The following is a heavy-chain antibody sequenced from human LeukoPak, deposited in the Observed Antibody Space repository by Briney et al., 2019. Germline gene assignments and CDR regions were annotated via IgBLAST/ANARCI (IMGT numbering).Heavy chain of an antibody. V-gene: IGHV4-59*01. CDR2: IYYSGGT. J-gene: IGHJ3*02. D-gene: IGHD3-10*01. Sequence: PSETLSLTCTVSGGSIRSYYWSWIRQPPGKGLEWIGYIYYSGGTNYNPSLKSRVTISVDTSKNQFSLKLSSVTAADTAVYYCARGGFRDDAFDIWGQGTMVTVSS. CDR3: ARGGFRDDAFDI. CDR1: GGSIRSYY.